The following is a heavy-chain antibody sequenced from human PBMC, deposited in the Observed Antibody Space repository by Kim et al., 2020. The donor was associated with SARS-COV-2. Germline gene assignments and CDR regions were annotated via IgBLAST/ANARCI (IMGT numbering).Heavy chain of an antibody. CDR1: GFTFSDYY. V-gene: IGHV3-11*01. J-gene: IGHJ6*03. CDR3: ARLYSTSCYHHPTCHYYYYYMDV. CDR2: ISSSGSTI. D-gene: IGHD2-2*01. Sequence: GGSLRLSCAASGFTFSDYYMSWIRQAPGKGLEWVSYISSSGSTIYYADSVKGRFTISRDNAKNSLYLQMNSLRAEDTAVYYCARLYSTSCYHHPTCHYYYYYMDVWGKGTTVTVSS.